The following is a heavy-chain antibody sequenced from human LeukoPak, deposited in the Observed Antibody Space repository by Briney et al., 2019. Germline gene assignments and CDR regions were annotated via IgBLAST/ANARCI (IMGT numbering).Heavy chain of an antibody. CDR1: GFIFSTYW. D-gene: IGHD1-26*01. J-gene: IGHJ4*02. CDR2: IKRDGSEK. CDR3: ARGARGSYAPGLDY. Sequence: GGSLRLSCAASGFIFSTYWMSWVRQAPGKGLEWVANIKRDGSEKYYVDSVKGRFTISRDNAKNSLYLQMKSLRAEDTAVYYCARGARGSYAPGLDYWGQGTLVTVSS. V-gene: IGHV3-7*01.